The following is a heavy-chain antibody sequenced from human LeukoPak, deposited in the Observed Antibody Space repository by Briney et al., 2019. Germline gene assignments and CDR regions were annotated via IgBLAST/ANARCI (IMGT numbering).Heavy chain of an antibody. CDR3: ARLRGYYYNYMDV. CDR1: GGSISSSSYY. J-gene: IGHJ6*03. Sequence: SETLSLTCTVSGGSISSSSYYWGWIRQPPGKGLEWIGSIYYSGSTYYNPSLKSRVTISVDTSKIQISLKLNSVTAADTAVYYCARLRGYYYNYMDVWGKGTTVTISS. V-gene: IGHV4-39*01. CDR2: IYYSGST.